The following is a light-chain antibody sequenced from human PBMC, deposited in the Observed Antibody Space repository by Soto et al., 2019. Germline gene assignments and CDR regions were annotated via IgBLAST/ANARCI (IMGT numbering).Light chain of an antibody. CDR3: SSYTYSSPLHVV. CDR2: EVS. V-gene: IGLV2-14*01. Sequence: QSALTQPASVSGSPGQSITISCTGTSSDVGGYNYISWYQQHPGKAPKLMIYEVSNRPSGVSNRFSGSKSGNTASLTISGLQAADEADYYCSSYTYSSPLHVVFGGGTKLTVL. J-gene: IGLJ2*01. CDR1: SSDVGGYNY.